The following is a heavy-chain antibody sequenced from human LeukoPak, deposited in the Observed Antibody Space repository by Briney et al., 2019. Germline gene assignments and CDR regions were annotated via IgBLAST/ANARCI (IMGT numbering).Heavy chain of an antibody. D-gene: IGHD2-2*01. V-gene: IGHV3-23*01. Sequence: GGSLRLSCAASGFTFNNYAMCWVRQAPGKGLAWVSAIRGSGGNTFYADSVKGRFTISRDNSKNTLFLQMNSLRAEDTAIYYCAKDGLPSATQYFYYYYYMHVWGKGTTVTVSS. CDR1: GFTFNNYA. CDR2: IRGSGGNT. J-gene: IGHJ6*03. CDR3: AKDGLPSATQYFYYYYYMHV.